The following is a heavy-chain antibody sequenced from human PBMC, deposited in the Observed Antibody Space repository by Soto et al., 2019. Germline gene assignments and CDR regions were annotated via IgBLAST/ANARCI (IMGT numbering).Heavy chain of an antibody. CDR1: GFTFDDYA. CDR3: AKDGHYYGLDV. D-gene: IGHD3-10*01. V-gene: IGHV3-9*01. J-gene: IGHJ6*02. Sequence: LRLSCAASGFTFDDYAMHWVRQAPGKGLEWVSGISWNGGSMDYADSVKGRFTISRDNAKKYLYLQMDSLRAEDTALYYCAKDGHYYGLDVWGQGTTVTVSS. CDR2: ISWNGGSM.